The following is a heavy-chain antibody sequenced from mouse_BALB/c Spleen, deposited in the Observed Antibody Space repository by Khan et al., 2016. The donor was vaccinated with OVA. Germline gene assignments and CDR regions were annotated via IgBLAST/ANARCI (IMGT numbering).Heavy chain of an antibody. CDR2: IIYTGYT. Sequence: EVQLQESGPSLVKPSQTLSLTCSVTGDSITSGYWNWIRKFPGNKLEYMGYIIYTGYTYSNPSLKRRISITRHTSKNQYYLQLNSVTDEDTATYYCARSTYRYAFVYWGQGTLVTVSA. V-gene: IGHV3-8*02. D-gene: IGHD2-14*01. CDR1: GDSITSGY. J-gene: IGHJ3*01. CDR3: ARSTYRYAFVY.